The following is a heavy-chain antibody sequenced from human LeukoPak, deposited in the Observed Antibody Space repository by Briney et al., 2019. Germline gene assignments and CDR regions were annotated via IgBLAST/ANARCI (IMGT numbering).Heavy chain of an antibody. CDR2: ISGSGGST. V-gene: IGHV3-23*01. Sequence: GGSLRLSCAASGFTFSSYAMSWVRQAPGKGLEWVSAISGSGGSTYYADSVKGRFTISRDNSKNTLYLQMNSLRAEDTAVYYCAKEMDIVVVPADAFDIWGQGTMVTVSS. D-gene: IGHD2-2*03. J-gene: IGHJ3*02. CDR3: AKEMDIVVVPADAFDI. CDR1: GFTFSSYA.